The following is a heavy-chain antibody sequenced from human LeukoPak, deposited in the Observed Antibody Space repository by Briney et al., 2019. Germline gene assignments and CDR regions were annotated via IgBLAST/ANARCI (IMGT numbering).Heavy chain of an antibody. J-gene: IGHJ4*02. V-gene: IGHV3-53*01. CDR2: IYSGGST. CDR1: GFTVSSNY. Sequence: GGSLRLSCAASGFTVSSNYMSWVRQAPGKGLEWVSVIYSGGSTYYADSVKGRFTISRDNSKNTLYLQMNSLRAEDTAVDYCARESPAVAWHPLDYWGQGTLVTVSS. D-gene: IGHD6-19*01. CDR3: ARESPAVAWHPLDY.